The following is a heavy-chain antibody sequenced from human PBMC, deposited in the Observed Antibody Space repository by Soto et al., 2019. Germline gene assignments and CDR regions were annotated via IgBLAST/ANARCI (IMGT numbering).Heavy chain of an antibody. D-gene: IGHD3-16*02. Sequence: GASVKLSCTASGYTFTSYGISWVRQAPGQGLEWMGWISAYNGNTNYAQKLQGRVTMTTDTSTSTAYMELRSLRSDDTAVYYCAISNLSQCDYWGQGTLVTVSS. CDR2: ISAYNGNT. J-gene: IGHJ4*02. CDR3: AISNLSQCDY. V-gene: IGHV1-18*01. CDR1: GYTFTSYG.